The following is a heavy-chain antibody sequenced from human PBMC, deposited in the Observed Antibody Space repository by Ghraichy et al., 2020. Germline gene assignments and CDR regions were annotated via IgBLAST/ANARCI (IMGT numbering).Heavy chain of an antibody. V-gene: IGHV1-3*01. CDR2: INAGNGNT. D-gene: IGHD3-22*01. J-gene: IGHJ4*02. CDR1: GYTFTSYA. Sequence: ASVKVSCKASGYTFTSYAMHWVRQAPGQRLEWMGWINAGNGNTKYSQKFQGRVTITRDTSASTAYMELSSLRSEDTAVYYCARVRGYYDSSGYVDYWGQGTLVTVSS. CDR3: ARVRGYYDSSGYVDY.